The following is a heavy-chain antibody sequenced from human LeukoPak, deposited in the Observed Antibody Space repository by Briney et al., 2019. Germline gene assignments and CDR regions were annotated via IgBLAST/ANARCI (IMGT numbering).Heavy chain of an antibody. D-gene: IGHD5-24*01. J-gene: IGHJ4*02. V-gene: IGHV4-38-2*02. CDR1: GYSISSGYY. CDR2: IYHSGST. CDR3: ARSLDGYAFDY. Sequence: SETLSLTCTVSGYSISSGYYWGWIRQPPGKGLEWIGSIYHSGSTYYNPSLKSRVTISVDTSKNQFSLKLSSVTAADTAVYYCARSLDGYAFDYWGQGTLVTVSS.